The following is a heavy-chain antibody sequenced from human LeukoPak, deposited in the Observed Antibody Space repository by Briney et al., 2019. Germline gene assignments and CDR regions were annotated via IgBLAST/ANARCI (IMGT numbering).Heavy chain of an antibody. V-gene: IGHV4-59*12. CDR2: IYPSGST. J-gene: IGHJ3*02. CDR3: ARPGLRLGELSSHFVPPDAFDI. CDR1: GGSMSNYY. Sequence: PSETLSLTCTVSGGSMSNYYWSWIRQPPGKGLEWIGFIYPSGSTNQNPSLRSRATISLDTSKNQFSLKLSSVTAADTAVYYCARPGLRLGELSSHFVPPDAFDIWGQGTMVTVSS. D-gene: IGHD3-16*02.